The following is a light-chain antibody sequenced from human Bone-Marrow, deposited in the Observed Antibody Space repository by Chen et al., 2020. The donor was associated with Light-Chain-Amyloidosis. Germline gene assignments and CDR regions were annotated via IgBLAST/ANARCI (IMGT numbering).Light chain of an antibody. J-gene: IGLJ2*01. Sequence: QAVVTQEPSLTVSPGGTVTLTCGSSTGAVTSGHYPYWFQQKPGQAPRILIYDTSNKHSWTPARFSCSLLGGKAALTLSGAQPEDEAEYYCLLSYSGARPVVFGGGTKLTVL. CDR1: TGAVTSGHY. CDR3: LLSYSGARPVV. CDR2: DTS. V-gene: IGLV7-46*01.